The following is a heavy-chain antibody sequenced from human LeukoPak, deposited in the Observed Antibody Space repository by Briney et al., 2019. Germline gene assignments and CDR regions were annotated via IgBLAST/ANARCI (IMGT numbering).Heavy chain of an antibody. D-gene: IGHD1-7*01. CDR2: IGATGAT. J-gene: IGHJ5*02. CDR1: GFIFSNYE. CDR3: ARDLGTGDVYTNRFDP. V-gene: IGHV3-13*01. Sequence: GGSLRLSCVASGFIFSNYEMLWVRQGTGGGLERISAIGATGATYYADSVQGRFTISRDDAKTSLYLQMNNLRAGDTAVYFCARDLGTGDVYTNRFDPWGQGTLVTVSS.